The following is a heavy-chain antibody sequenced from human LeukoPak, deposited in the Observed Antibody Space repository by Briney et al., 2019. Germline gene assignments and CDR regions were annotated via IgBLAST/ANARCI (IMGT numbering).Heavy chain of an antibody. V-gene: IGHV3-23*01. CDR3: SKGESFSSIVGVVSRVYYYYMDV. Sequence: GGSLRLSCAASGFTFSSYAMSWVRQAPGKGLEWVSAISGSGVSTYYADSVKGRFTIPRDNSKNTLYLQMNSLRAEDTAVYYVSKGESFSSIVGVVSRVYYYYMDVWGKGTTVTVSS. D-gene: IGHD3-3*01. CDR2: ISGSGVST. J-gene: IGHJ6*03. CDR1: GFTFSSYA.